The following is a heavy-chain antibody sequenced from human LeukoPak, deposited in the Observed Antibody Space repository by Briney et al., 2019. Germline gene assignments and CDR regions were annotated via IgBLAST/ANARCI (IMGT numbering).Heavy chain of an antibody. CDR2: ISSSGSTI. Sequence: GGSLRLSCAASGFTFSSYDMNWVRQAPGKGLEWVSYISSSGSTIYYADSVKGRFTISRDNAKNSLYLQMNSLRAEDTAVYYRARDRIRLANPRPIDYWGQGTLVTVSS. CDR1: GFTFSSYD. J-gene: IGHJ4*02. D-gene: IGHD3-10*01. V-gene: IGHV3-48*03. CDR3: ARDRIRLANPRPIDY.